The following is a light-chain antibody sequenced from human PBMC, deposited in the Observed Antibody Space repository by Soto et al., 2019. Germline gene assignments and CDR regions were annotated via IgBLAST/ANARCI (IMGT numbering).Light chain of an antibody. V-gene: IGKV3D-15*01. CDR3: QQYKNWPLT. J-gene: IGKJ4*01. Sequence: EIVMTQSPATLSVSPGERATLSCRASQNVNSNLAWYQQKPGQAPRLLIYGGSTRATGIPARFSGSGSGTEFTLTISSLQSEDFVVYYCQQYKNWPLTFGGGTKVEIK. CDR2: GGS. CDR1: QNVNSN.